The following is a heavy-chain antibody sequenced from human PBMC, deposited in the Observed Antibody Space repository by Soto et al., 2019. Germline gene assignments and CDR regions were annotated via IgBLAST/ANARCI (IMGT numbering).Heavy chain of an antibody. Sequence: QVQLQESGPGLVKPSETLSLTCTVSGGSISSYYWSWIRQPPGKGLEWIGYIYYSGSTNYNPSLKGRVTISVDTSKNQFALKLSSVTAADTAVYYCARVSGYDFWSGYYIHYYYYYMDVWGKGTTVTVSS. J-gene: IGHJ6*03. CDR3: ARVSGYDFWSGYYIHYYYYYMDV. CDR2: IYYSGST. V-gene: IGHV4-59*01. D-gene: IGHD3-3*01. CDR1: GGSISSYY.